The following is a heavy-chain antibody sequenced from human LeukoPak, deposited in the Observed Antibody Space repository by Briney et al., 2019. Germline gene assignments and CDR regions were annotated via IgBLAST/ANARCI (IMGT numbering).Heavy chain of an antibody. V-gene: IGHV4-59*01. CDR1: GGSISSYY. CDR3: AYYDSSGYYLDY. Sequence: SETLSLTCTVPGGSISSYYWSWIRQPPGKGLEWIGYIYYSGSTNYNPSLKSRVTISVDTSKNQFSLKLSSVTAADTAVYYCAYYDSSGYYLDYWGQGTLVTVSS. D-gene: IGHD3-22*01. J-gene: IGHJ4*02. CDR2: IYYSGST.